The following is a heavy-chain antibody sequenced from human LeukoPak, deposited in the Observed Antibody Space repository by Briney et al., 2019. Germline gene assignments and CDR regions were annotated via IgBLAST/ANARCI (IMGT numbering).Heavy chain of an antibody. CDR1: GGSFSGYY. CDR2: ISHSGST. V-gene: IGHV4-34*01. Sequence: PSETLSLTCAVYGGSFSGYYWSWIRQSPGKGLEWIGEISHSGSTYYNPSLKSRVTISLDTSKNQFSLKLTSVTAADTAVYYCARGGYGSGSYGDYWGQGTLVTVSS. D-gene: IGHD3-10*01. J-gene: IGHJ4*02. CDR3: ARGGYGSGSYGDY.